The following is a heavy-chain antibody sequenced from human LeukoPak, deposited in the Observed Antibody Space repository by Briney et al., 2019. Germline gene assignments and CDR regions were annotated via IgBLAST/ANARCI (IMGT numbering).Heavy chain of an antibody. J-gene: IGHJ6*03. CDR3: ARTYYYYYYMDV. Sequence: SETLSLTCTVSGGSISSGSYYWSWIRQPAGKGLEWIGRIYTSGSTNYNPSLKSRVTISVDTSKNQFSLKLSSVTAADTAVYYCARTYYYYYYMDVWGKGTTVTVSS. CDR2: IYTSGST. V-gene: IGHV4-61*02. CDR1: GGSISSGSYY.